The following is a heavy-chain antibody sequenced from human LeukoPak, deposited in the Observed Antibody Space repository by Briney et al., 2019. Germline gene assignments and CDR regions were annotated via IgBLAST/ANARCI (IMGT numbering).Heavy chain of an antibody. V-gene: IGHV5-51*01. D-gene: IGHD6-25*01. Sequence: GESLKISCKGSGYSFTSYWIGWVRQMPGKGLEWMGIIFPGDSDTRYSPSFQGQVTISVDKSISTAYLQWSGLKASDSAMYYCARRPSSGPFDYWGQGTLVTVSS. CDR3: ARRPSSGPFDY. CDR2: IFPGDSDT. CDR1: GYSFTSYW. J-gene: IGHJ4*02.